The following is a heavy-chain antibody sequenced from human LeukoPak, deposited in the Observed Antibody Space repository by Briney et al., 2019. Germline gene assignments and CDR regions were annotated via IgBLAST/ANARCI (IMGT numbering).Heavy chain of an antibody. Sequence: GGSLRLSCAASGFTFGKYWMSWVRQAPGKGLEWVSAISGSGGSTYYADSVKGRFTISRDNSKNTLYLQMNSLRAEDTAVYYCAKDPYYDILTGPDYWGQGTLVTVSS. CDR2: ISGSGGST. CDR1: GFTFGKYW. D-gene: IGHD3-9*01. CDR3: AKDPYYDILTGPDY. J-gene: IGHJ4*02. V-gene: IGHV3-23*01.